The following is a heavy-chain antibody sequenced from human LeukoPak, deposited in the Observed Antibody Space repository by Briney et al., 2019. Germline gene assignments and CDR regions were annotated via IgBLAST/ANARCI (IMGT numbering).Heavy chain of an antibody. D-gene: IGHD3-16*01. Sequence: GGSLRLSCAASGFTVSSNYMSWVRQAPGKGLEWVSVIYSGGSTYYADSVKGRFTISRDNSKNTLYLQMNSLRAEDTAVYYCARGESIWGSSFYGMDVWGKGTTVTVSS. CDR1: GFTVSSNY. V-gene: IGHV3-53*01. CDR2: IYSGGST. CDR3: ARGESIWGSSFYGMDV. J-gene: IGHJ6*04.